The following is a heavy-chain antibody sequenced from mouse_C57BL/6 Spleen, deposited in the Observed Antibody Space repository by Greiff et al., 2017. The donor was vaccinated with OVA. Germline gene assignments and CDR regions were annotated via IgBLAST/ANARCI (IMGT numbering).Heavy chain of an antibody. CDR2: IYPGNGDT. Sequence: QSGAELVRPGASVKMSCKASGYTFTSYNMHWVKQTPRQGLEWIGAIYPGNGDTSYNQKFKGKATLTVDKSSSTAYMQLSSLTSEDSAVYFCARGVITTVVGRLAYWGQGTLVTVSA. CDR3: ARGVITTVVGRLAY. J-gene: IGHJ3*01. CDR1: GYTFTSYN. D-gene: IGHD1-1*01. V-gene: IGHV1-12*01.